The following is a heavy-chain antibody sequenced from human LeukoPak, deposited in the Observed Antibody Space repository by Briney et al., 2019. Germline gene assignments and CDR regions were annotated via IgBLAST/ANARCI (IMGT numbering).Heavy chain of an antibody. V-gene: IGHV4-59*01. CDR1: GGSINSYY. D-gene: IGHD3-22*01. Sequence: SETLSLTCTISGGSINSYYWSWIRQPPGKGLEWIGYIYYSGSTNYNPSLKSRATISVDTSKNQFSLRLTSVTAADTAIYYCARGQGGSGYYYWGQGTLVTVSS. CDR2: IYYSGST. J-gene: IGHJ4*02. CDR3: ARGQGGSGYYY.